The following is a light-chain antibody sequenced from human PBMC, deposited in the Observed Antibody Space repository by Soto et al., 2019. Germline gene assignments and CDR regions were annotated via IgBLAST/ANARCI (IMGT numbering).Light chain of an antibody. J-gene: IGKJ4*01. CDR1: QSISIN. V-gene: IGKV3-15*01. CDR2: GAS. Sequence: EIVMTQSPGTLSVSPGERATLSCRASQSISINLAWYQQKPGQTPRLLIYGASTRATGIPARFSGSGSGTEFTLTISSLQSADFAVYYCQQYNSWPLTFGGGTKVDIK. CDR3: QQYNSWPLT.